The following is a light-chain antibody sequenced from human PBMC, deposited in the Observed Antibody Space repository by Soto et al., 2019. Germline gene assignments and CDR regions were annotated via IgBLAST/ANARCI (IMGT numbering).Light chain of an antibody. V-gene: IGLV7-43*01. Sequence: QAVVTQDPSLTVSPGGTVTLTCASTTGPVTSDYYPNWFQQKPGQAPRALIYSTTKKHSGTPARFSGSLLEGKAALTLSGLQPEDEADYYCLLYYGAAVVFGGGTQLTVL. CDR2: STT. CDR1: TGPVTSDYY. J-gene: IGLJ2*01. CDR3: LLYYGAAVV.